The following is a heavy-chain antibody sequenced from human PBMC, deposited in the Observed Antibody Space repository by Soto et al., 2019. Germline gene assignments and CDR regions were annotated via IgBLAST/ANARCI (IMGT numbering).Heavy chain of an antibody. J-gene: IGHJ6*02. Sequence: GGSLRLSCAASGFTFSSYGMHWVRQAPGKGLEWVAVIWYDGSNNYYADSVKGRFTISRDNSKNTLYLQMNSLRAEDTAVYYCARDVIAVAGTVHYYYHYGMEVWGQGTTVTVSS. CDR1: GFTFSSYG. D-gene: IGHD6-19*01. CDR2: IWYDGSNN. CDR3: ARDVIAVAGTVHYYYHYGMEV. V-gene: IGHV3-33*01.